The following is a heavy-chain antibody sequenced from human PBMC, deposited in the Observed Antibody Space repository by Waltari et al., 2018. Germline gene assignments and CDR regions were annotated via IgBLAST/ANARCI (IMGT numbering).Heavy chain of an antibody. CDR2: IRSKAYGGTT. Sequence: EVQLVESGGGLVQPGRSLRLSCTASVFTFGDYAMSWVRQAPGKGLEWVGFIRSKAYGGTTEYAASVKGRFTISRDDSKSIAYLQMNSLKTEDTAVYYCTRGGFGELFFDYWGQGTLVTVSS. V-gene: IGHV3-49*04. J-gene: IGHJ4*02. CDR3: TRGGFGELFFDY. CDR1: VFTFGDYA. D-gene: IGHD3-10*01.